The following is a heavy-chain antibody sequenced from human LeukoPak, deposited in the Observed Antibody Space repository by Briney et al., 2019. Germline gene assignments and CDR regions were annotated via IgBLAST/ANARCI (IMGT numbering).Heavy chain of an antibody. J-gene: IGHJ4*02. CDR2: IKSKTDGETT. D-gene: IGHD6-19*01. V-gene: IGHV3-15*07. CDR1: GFTFTYAW. Sequence: PGGSLRLSCAASGFTFTYAWMNWVRQAPGKGLEWVGRIKSKTDGETTDYAAPLEGRFTISRDDSQNTLYLQINSLKTEDTAVYYCTTYRSGWYWGQGALVTVSS. CDR3: TTYRSGWY.